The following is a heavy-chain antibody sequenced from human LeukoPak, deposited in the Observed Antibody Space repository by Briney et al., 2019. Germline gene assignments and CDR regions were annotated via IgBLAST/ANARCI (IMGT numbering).Heavy chain of an antibody. CDR3: ARRTSNPVGAIDY. J-gene: IGHJ4*02. CDR2: ISYSGT. CDR1: GGSISIRNYY. D-gene: IGHD1-26*01. V-gene: IGHV4-39*01. Sequence: SETLSLTCTVSGGSISIRNYYWGWIRQPPRRGLEWIGSISYSGTYYNPSLKSRLTISVDTSKNHFSLNLRSVTAADTTVYYCARRTSNPVGAIDYWGQGTLVTVSS.